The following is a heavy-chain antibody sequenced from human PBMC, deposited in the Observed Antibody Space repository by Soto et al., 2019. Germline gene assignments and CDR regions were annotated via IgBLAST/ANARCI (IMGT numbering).Heavy chain of an antibody. Sequence: PSETLSLTCAVYGGSFRGYYLTWIRQPPGTGLEWIGEINHSGSTNYNPSLKSRVTISVDTSKNQFSLKLTSVTAADTAVYYCARGEVTTGVFWGQGTQVTVSS. CDR1: GGSFRGYY. V-gene: IGHV4-34*01. J-gene: IGHJ4*02. D-gene: IGHD4-17*01. CDR3: ARGEVTTGVF. CDR2: INHSGST.